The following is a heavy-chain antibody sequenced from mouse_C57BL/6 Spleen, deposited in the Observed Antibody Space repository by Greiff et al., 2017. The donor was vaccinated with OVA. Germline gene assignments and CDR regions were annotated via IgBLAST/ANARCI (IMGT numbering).Heavy chain of an antibody. CDR3: TKETAQSHYFDY. CDR1: GYTFTDYE. V-gene: IGHV1-15*01. Sequence: VQLQQSGAELVRPGASVTLSCKASGYTFTDYEMHWVKQTPVHGLEWIGAIDPETGGTAYNQKFKGKAILTADKSSSTAYMELRSLTSEDSAVYYCTKETAQSHYFDYWGQGTTLTVSS. J-gene: IGHJ2*01. D-gene: IGHD3-2*02. CDR2: IDPETGGT.